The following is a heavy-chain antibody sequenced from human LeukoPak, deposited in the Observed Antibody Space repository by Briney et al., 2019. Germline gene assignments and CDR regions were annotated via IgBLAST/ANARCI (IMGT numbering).Heavy chain of an antibody. V-gene: IGHV3-9*01. J-gene: IGHJ4*02. Sequence: PGRSLRLSCAASGFTFDDYAVHWVRRRPGKGLEWLSGVSWHSGTIEYADSVKGRFTISRDNAKNSLYLQMNSLRPEDTAFYYCVKDRGLGSSSASYFDFWGQGILVTVSS. CDR1: GFTFDDYA. D-gene: IGHD6-6*01. CDR3: VKDRGLGSSSASYFDF. CDR2: VSWHSGTI.